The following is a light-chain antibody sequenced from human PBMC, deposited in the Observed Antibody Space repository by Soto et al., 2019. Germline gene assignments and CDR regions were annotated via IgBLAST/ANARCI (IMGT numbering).Light chain of an antibody. CDR2: GAS. J-gene: IGKJ1*01. Sequence: EIVMTQSPATLSVSPGERATLSCRASQSVSSNLAWYQRKPGQAPRLLIYGASTRATGIPARFSGSGSGTEFTLTISSLQSEDFAVYYCQQYNNWPVTFGQGTKA. CDR3: QQYNNWPVT. CDR1: QSVSSN. V-gene: IGKV3-15*01.